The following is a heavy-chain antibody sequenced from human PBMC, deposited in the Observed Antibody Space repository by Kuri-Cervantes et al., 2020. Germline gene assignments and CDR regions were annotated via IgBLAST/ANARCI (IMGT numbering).Heavy chain of an antibody. J-gene: IGHJ6*03. V-gene: IGHV1-69*05. CDR2: IIPIFGTA. CDR3: AREGARITMVRGDTGGPMDV. CDR1: GGTFSSYA. Sequence: SVKVSCKASGGTFSSYAISWVRQAPGQGLEWMGGIIPIFGTANYAQKFQGRVTITTDESTSTAYMELSSLRSEDTAVYYCAREGARITMVRGDTGGPMDVWGKGTTVTVSS. D-gene: IGHD3-10*01.